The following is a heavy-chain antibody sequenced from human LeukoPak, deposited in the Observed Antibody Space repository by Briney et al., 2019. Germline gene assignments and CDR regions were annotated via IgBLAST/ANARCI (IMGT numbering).Heavy chain of an antibody. CDR2: IYSGGST. V-gene: IGHV3-66*01. CDR3: AREREAAAGSYYFDY. D-gene: IGHD6-13*01. J-gene: IGHJ4*02. Sequence: GGSLRLSCAASGFTVSNNYMTWVRQAPGKGLECVSVIYSGGSTYYGDSVRGRFTISRDNSKNTLYLQMNNLRAEDTAVYYCAREREAAAGSYYFDYWGQGTLVTVSS. CDR1: GFTVSNNY.